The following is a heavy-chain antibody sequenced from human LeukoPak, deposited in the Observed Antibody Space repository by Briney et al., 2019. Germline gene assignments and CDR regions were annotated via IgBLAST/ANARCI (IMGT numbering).Heavy chain of an antibody. CDR1: GGSISSYY. Sequence: SETLSLTCTVSGGSISSYYWSWIRQPAGKGLEWIGRIYTSGSTNYNPSLKSRVTMSVDTSKNQFSLKLSSVTAADTAVYYCAREADYWSDDAFDIWGQGTMVTVSS. D-gene: IGHD3-3*01. J-gene: IGHJ3*02. V-gene: IGHV4-4*07. CDR3: AREADYWSDDAFDI. CDR2: IYTSGST.